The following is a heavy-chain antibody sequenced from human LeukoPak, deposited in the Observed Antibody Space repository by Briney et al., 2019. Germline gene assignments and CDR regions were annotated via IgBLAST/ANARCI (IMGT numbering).Heavy chain of an antibody. CDR3: ARFLVDTAMAAYNWFDP. J-gene: IGHJ5*02. CDR1: GGSYRGYY. D-gene: IGHD5-18*01. CDR2: INHSGST. Sequence: SQTLSLTCGVYGGSYRGYYWSWVRQPPGKGLEWIGEINHSGSTNYNPSLKSRVTISVDTSKNQFSLKLSSVTAADTAVYYCARFLVDTAMAAYNWFDPWGQGTLVTVSS. V-gene: IGHV4-34*01.